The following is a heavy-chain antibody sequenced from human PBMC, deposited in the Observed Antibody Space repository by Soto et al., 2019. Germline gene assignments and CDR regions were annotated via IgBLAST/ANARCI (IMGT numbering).Heavy chain of an antibody. D-gene: IGHD2-21*02. CDR2: IYWDDDK. CDR3: IQSRCGGDCLQSYASHYYYGMDV. CDR1: GFSLSTSGVG. J-gene: IGHJ6*02. Sequence: QITLKESGPTLVKPTQTLTLTCTFSGFSLSTSGVGVGWIRQPPGKALEWLALIYWDDDKRYSPSLRSRLTINKDTSQTQVVLTMTNMDPVDTATYYCIQSRCGGDCLQSYASHYYYGMDVWGQGTTVTVSS. V-gene: IGHV2-5*02.